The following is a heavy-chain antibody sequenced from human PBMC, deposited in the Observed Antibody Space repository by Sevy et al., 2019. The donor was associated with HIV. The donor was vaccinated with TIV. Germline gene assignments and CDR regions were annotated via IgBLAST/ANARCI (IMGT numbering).Heavy chain of an antibody. CDR2: LYSGGRI. D-gene: IGHD3-16*01. V-gene: IGHV3-53*01. J-gene: IGHJ6*02. CDR1: GFSVSSNY. Sequence: GGSLRLSCAASGFSVSSNYMSWVRQAPGKGPEWVSVLYSGGRISYADSVQGRFTISRDNSKNTPYLQMNSLRAEDTAVYYCAREDIVLGEDNYYGMDVWSQGTTVTVSS. CDR3: AREDIVLGEDNYYGMDV.